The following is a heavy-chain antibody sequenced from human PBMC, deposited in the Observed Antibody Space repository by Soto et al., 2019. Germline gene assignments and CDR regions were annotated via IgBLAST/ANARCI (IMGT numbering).Heavy chain of an antibody. CDR3: AREHCTNGVCHRVDP. Sequence: SETLSLTCTVSGGSISSGGYYWSWIRQHPGKGLEWIGYIYYSGSTYYNPSLKSRVTISVDTSKNQFSLKLSSVTAADTAVYYCAREHCTNGVCHRVDPWGHVTLLTVSS. CDR1: GGSISSGGYY. V-gene: IGHV4-31*03. CDR2: IYYSGST. D-gene: IGHD2-8*01. J-gene: IGHJ5*02.